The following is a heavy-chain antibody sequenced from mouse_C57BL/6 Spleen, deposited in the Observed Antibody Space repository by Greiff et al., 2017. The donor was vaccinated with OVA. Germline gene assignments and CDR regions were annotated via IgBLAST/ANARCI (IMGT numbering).Heavy chain of an antibody. Sequence: EVMLVESGGGLVKPGGSLKLSCAASGFTFSSYAMSWVRQTPEKRLEWVATISDGGSYSYYPDNVKGRFTISRDNAKNNLYLQMSHLKSEDTAMYYCARVHKLFPYFDYWGQGTTLTVSS. CDR2: ISDGGSYS. V-gene: IGHV5-4*03. J-gene: IGHJ2*01. CDR1: GFTFSSYA. CDR3: ARVHKLFPYFDY. D-gene: IGHD1-2*01.